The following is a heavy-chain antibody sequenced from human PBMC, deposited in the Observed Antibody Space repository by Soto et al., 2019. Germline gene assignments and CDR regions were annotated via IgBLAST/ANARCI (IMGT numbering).Heavy chain of an antibody. CDR2: ISYDGSNK. CDR1: GFTFSSYG. V-gene: IGHV3-30*18. CDR3: AKDLVGGAATSDYYYGMDV. D-gene: IGHD2-15*01. J-gene: IGHJ6*01. Sequence: QVQLVESGGGVVQPGRSLRLSCAASGFTFSSYGMHWVRQAPGKGLEWVAVISYDGSNKYYADSVKGRFTISRDNSKNTLDLQMNSLGADDTAVYYCAKDLVGGAATSDYYYGMDVWGQGTTVTVSS.